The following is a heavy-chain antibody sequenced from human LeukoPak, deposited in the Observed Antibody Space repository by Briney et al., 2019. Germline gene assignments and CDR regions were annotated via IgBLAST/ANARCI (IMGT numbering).Heavy chain of an antibody. Sequence: GASVKVSCKVSGYTLTELSIHWVRQAPGKGLGWMGGFDPEGGETIYAQKFQGRVTVTEDTSTDTAYMELSSLRSEDTAVYYCATEGSSGNYYLYFDYWGQGTLVTVSS. CDR2: FDPEGGET. J-gene: IGHJ4*02. V-gene: IGHV1-24*01. CDR3: ATEGSSGNYYLYFDY. CDR1: GYTLTELS. D-gene: IGHD1-26*01.